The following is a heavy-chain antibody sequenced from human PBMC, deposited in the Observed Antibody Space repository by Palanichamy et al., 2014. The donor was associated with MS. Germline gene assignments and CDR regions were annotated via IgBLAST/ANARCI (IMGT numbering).Heavy chain of an antibody. Sequence: EVQLVESGGGLVQPGGSLRLSCAASGFTVSSYHVQWVRQATGKGLEWVSGIGTAGDTYYPGSVKGRFTISRDNAKNSLYLQMNSLRAGDTAVYYCARVATVTTGGYYFDCWGQGTLVTVSS. V-gene: IGHV3-13*01. D-gene: IGHD4-17*01. CDR3: ARVATVTTGGYYFDC. CDR2: IGTAGDT. J-gene: IGHJ4*02. CDR1: GFTVSSYH.